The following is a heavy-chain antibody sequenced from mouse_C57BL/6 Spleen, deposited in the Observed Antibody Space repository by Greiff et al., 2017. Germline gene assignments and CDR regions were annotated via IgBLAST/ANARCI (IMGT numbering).Heavy chain of an antibody. D-gene: IGHD2-1*01. V-gene: IGHV6-3*01. J-gene: IGHJ2*01. Sequence: EVQLVESGGGLVQPGGSMKLSCVASGFTFSNYWMNWVRQSPEKGLEWVAQIRLKSDNYATHYAESVKGRFTISRDDSKSSVYLQMNNLRAEDTGIYYCIYGNYVFYFDYWGQGTTRTVSS. CDR3: IYGNYVFYFDY. CDR2: IRLKSDNYAT. CDR1: GFTFSNYW.